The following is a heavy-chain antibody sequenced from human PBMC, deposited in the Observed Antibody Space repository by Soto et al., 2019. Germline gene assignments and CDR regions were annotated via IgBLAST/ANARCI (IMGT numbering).Heavy chain of an antibody. V-gene: IGHV3-64D*08. CDR3: VKDLFRYFGMDV. D-gene: IGHD3-10*02. J-gene: IGHJ6*02. Sequence: GGSLRLSCSASGFSFANYAIHWVRQAPGKRLEFVSVISGNGDITDYANSVKGRFTISRDNSKNTLYLQMTSLRVDDTAVYYCVKDLFRYFGMDVWGQGTTVTVSS. CDR2: ISGNGDIT. CDR1: GFSFANYA.